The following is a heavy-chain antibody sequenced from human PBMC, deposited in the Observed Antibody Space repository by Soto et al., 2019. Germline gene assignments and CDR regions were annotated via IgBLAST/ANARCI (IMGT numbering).Heavy chain of an antibody. CDR1: GFTFSSYG. CDR3: AKDTDIAALDY. D-gene: IGHD6-13*01. J-gene: IGHJ4*02. Sequence: GGSLRLSCAASGFTFSSYGMHWVRQAPGKGLEWVAVISYDGSNKYYADSVKGRFTISRDNSKNTLYLQMNSLRAEDTAVYYCAKDTDIAALDYWGQGTLVTV. V-gene: IGHV3-30*18. CDR2: ISYDGSNK.